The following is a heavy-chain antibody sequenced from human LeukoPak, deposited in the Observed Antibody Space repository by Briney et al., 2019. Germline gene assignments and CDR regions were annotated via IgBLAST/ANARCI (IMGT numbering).Heavy chain of an antibody. CDR2: IYPGDSHA. CDR1: GSRFANYW. J-gene: IGHJ4*02. Sequence: GESLKISCKGSGSRFANYWIGWVRQMPGKGLEWMGFIYPGDSHARYSPSFQGQVTLSADKSINTAYLQWSSLRASDTAMYYCATKLHGDYFDYWGQGSLVTVS. D-gene: IGHD4-17*01. CDR3: ATKLHGDYFDY. V-gene: IGHV5-51*01.